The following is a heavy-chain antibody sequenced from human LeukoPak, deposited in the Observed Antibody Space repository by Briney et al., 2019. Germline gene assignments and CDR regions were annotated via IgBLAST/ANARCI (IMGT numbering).Heavy chain of an antibody. Sequence: ASVKVSCKATGFTFTSSAVQWVRQARGQRLEWIGWIVVGSGNTNYAQKFQERVTITRDMSTSTAYMELSSLRSEDTAVYYCAAPRIAAAGTIRDAFDIWGQGTMVTVSS. J-gene: IGHJ3*02. CDR1: GFTFTSSA. D-gene: IGHD6-13*01. CDR2: IVVGSGNT. V-gene: IGHV1-58*01. CDR3: AAPRIAAAGTIRDAFDI.